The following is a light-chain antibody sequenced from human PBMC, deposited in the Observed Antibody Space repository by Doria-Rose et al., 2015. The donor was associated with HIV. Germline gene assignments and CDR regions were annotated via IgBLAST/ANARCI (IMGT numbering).Light chain of an antibody. CDR2: KAS. CDR3: KQYNSYSPST. CDR1: QTISGW. V-gene: IGKV1-5*03. Sequence: DIQLTQSPSTLSASVGDRVSITCRASQTISGWLAWYQQKPGKAPKLLIYKASTLGNVVPSRFSGSGSGTEFTLTISSLQPDDFATYYCKQYNSYSPSTFGQGTKVEIK. J-gene: IGKJ1*01.